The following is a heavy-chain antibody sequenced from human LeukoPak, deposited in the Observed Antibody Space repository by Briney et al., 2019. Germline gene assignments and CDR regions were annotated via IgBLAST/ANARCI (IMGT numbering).Heavy chain of an antibody. Sequence: SVKVSCKASGGTFSSYAISWVRQAPGQGLEWMGGIIPIFGTANYAQKFQGRVTMTRDMSTSTVYMELSSLRSEDTAVYYCAREREAIERTYTENNWFDPWGQGTLVTVSS. CDR3: AREREAIERTYTENNWFDP. CDR2: IIPIFGTA. D-gene: IGHD4-11*01. J-gene: IGHJ5*02. CDR1: GGTFSSYA. V-gene: IGHV1-69*05.